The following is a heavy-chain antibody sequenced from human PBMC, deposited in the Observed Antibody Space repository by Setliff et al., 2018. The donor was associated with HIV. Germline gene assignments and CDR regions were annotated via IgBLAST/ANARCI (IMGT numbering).Heavy chain of an antibody. CDR1: GFTFSVYG. D-gene: IGHD3-22*01. CDR3: ATAYDTTGYDYYFDL. V-gene: IGHV3-30*02. J-gene: IGHJ2*01. CDR2: IRYDGSNK. Sequence: PGGSLRLSCAASGFTFSVYGMHWVRQAPGKGLEWVAFIRYDGSNKYYADSVKGRFTISRDNHKKTLSLNNMRPDDSAVYYCATAYDTTGYDYYFDLWGRGTLVTVSS.